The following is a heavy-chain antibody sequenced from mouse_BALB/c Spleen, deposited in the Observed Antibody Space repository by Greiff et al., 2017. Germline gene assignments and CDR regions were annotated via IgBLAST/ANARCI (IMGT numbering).Heavy chain of an antibody. CDR1: GYTFTSYW. Sequence: QVQLKQSGPELVKPGASVRISCKASGYTFTSYWMHWIKQRPEQGLERIGEINPSNGGTNYNEKFKSKATLTVDKSSSTAYMQLSSLTSEDSAVYYCARRAGSDYLAWFAYWGQGTLVTVSA. D-gene: IGHD3-1*01. CDR3: ARRAGSDYLAWFAY. CDR2: INPSNGGT. J-gene: IGHJ3*01. V-gene: IGHV1S81*02.